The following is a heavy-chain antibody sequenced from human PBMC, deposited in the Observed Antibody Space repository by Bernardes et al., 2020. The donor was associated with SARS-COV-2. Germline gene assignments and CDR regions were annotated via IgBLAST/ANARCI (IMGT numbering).Heavy chain of an antibody. CDR3: TGDYLC. CDR2: ISSNPNGYAT. Sequence: WGTLRLSCAGSGFTFSGSDIQWVRQPSGKGLEWIGRISSNPNGYATTYAASLKGRSVISRDDSRNTAYLQIHSLKIEDTAVYYCTGDYLCWDQGTLVYVSS. J-gene: IGHJ4*02. D-gene: IGHD4-17*01. CDR1: GFTFSGSD. V-gene: IGHV3-73*01.